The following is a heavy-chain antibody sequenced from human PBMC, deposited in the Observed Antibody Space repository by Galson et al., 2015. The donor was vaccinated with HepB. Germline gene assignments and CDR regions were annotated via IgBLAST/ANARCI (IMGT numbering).Heavy chain of an antibody. CDR2: LTGSGGYT. CDR3: AKGSTAARPYYFDY. Sequence: SLRLSCAASGFTFSNYVMSWVRQAPGKGLDWVSALTGSGGYTYYADSVKGRFTISRDNSKNILYLQMNTLRAEDTAIYYCAKGSTAARPYYFDYWGQGILVTVSS. V-gene: IGHV3-23*01. CDR1: GFTFSNYV. D-gene: IGHD2-2*01. J-gene: IGHJ4*02.